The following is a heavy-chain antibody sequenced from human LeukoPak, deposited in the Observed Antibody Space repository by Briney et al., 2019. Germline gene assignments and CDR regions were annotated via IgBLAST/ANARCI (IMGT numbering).Heavy chain of an antibody. Sequence: GASVKVSCKASGYTFTSYGISWVRQAPGQGLEWMGWISAYNGNTNYAQKLQGRVTMTTDTSTSTAYMELRSLRSDDTAVYYCARTKVPKVTILGVPTPKPGWFDPWGQGTLVTVSS. V-gene: IGHV1-18*01. D-gene: IGHD3-3*01. CDR1: GYTFTSYG. J-gene: IGHJ5*02. CDR2: ISAYNGNT. CDR3: ARTKVPKVTILGVPTPKPGWFDP.